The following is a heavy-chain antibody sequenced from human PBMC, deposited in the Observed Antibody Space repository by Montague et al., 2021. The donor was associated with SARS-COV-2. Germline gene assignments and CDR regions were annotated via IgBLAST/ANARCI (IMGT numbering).Heavy chain of an antibody. CDR2: SWNT. D-gene: IGHD6-19*01. V-gene: IGHV4-39*07. J-gene: IGHJ4*02. CDR3: ARHNVLVAVPGLY. Sequence: SWNTYYSPSLKSRVTISVDTSKNQFSLKLTSVTAADTAVYYCARHNVLVAVPGLYWGQGTLFTV.